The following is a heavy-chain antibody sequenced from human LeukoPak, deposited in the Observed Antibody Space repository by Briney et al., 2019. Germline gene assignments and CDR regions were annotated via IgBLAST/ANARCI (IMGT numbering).Heavy chain of an antibody. CDR3: ARDGQGFWSGYSYYFNY. Sequence: GGSLRLSRAASGFTFSSYAMHWVRQAPGKGLEWVAVISYDGSNKYYADSVKGRFTISRDNSKNTLYLQMNSLRAEDTAVYYCARDGQGFWSGYSYYFNYWGQGTLVTVSS. CDR1: GFTFSSYA. J-gene: IGHJ4*02. CDR2: ISYDGSNK. V-gene: IGHV3-30-3*01. D-gene: IGHD3-3*01.